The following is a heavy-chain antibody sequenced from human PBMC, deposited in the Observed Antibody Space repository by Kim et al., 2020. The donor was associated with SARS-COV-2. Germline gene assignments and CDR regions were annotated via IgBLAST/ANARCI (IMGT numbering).Heavy chain of an antibody. D-gene: IGHD3-3*01. Sequence: GGSLRLSCAASGFTFSSYSMNWVRQAPGKGLEWVSSISSSSSYIYYADSVKGRFTISRDNAKNSLYLQMNSLRAEDTAVYYCARDPTIFGVVITDYYYYYGMDVWGQGTTVTVSS. V-gene: IGHV3-21*01. CDR2: ISSSSSYI. CDR1: GFTFSSYS. J-gene: IGHJ6*02. CDR3: ARDPTIFGVVITDYYYYYGMDV.